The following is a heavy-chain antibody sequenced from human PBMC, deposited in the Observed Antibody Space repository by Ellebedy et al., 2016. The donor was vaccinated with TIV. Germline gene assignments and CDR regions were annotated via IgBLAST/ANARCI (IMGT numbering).Heavy chain of an antibody. CDR2: ISYSGST. D-gene: IGHD1/OR15-1a*01. Sequence: MPSETLSLTCIVSGGSISRFNNYWGWIRQPPGKGLEWIGSISYSGSTYYSPSLKRRVTISVDTSKNHFALKLNSVTAADTAVYYCARHLSARSGTFGDYWGQGTLVSVSS. J-gene: IGHJ4*02. CDR3: ARHLSARSGTFGDY. V-gene: IGHV4-39*01. CDR1: GGSISRFNNY.